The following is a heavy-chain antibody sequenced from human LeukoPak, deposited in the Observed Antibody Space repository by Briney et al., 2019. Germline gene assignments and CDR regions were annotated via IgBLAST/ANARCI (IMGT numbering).Heavy chain of an antibody. Sequence: ASVKVSCKASGYTFTSYGISWVRQAPGQGLEWMGWISAYNGNTNYAQKLQGRVTMTRNTSISTAYMELSSLRSEDTAVYYCARGPRGYSYGYDYWGQGTLVTVSS. J-gene: IGHJ4*02. CDR3: ARGPRGYSYGYDY. CDR2: ISAYNGNT. V-gene: IGHV1-18*01. D-gene: IGHD5-18*01. CDR1: GYTFTSYG.